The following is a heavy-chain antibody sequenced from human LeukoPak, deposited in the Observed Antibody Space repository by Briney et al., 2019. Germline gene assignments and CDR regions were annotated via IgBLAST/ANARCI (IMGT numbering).Heavy chain of an antibody. CDR3: ARAYYGGKPDY. CDR1: GFTFSDYY. Sequence: GGSLRLSCAASGFTFSDYYMSWSRQAPGKGLEWVSYISSSSSYTNYADSVKGRFTISRDNAKNSLYLQMNSLRAEDTAVYYCARAYYGGKPDYWGQGTLVTVSS. D-gene: IGHD4-23*01. J-gene: IGHJ4*02. V-gene: IGHV3-11*05. CDR2: ISSSSSYT.